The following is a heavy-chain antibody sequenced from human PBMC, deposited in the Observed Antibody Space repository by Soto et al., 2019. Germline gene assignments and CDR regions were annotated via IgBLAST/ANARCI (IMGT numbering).Heavy chain of an antibody. CDR2: INWDDDK. D-gene: IGHD3-22*01. CDR1: VFSLSTSGMC. Sequence: SGPTLVNPTQTLTLTCTFSVFSLSTSGMCVSWIRQPPGKALEWLALINWDDDKYYSTSLKTRLTISKDTSKNQVVLTMTNMDPVDTATYYCARVTYYYESSDYYGPNFDYWGQGTLVTVSS. V-gene: IGHV2-70*01. J-gene: IGHJ4*02. CDR3: ARVTYYYESSDYYGPNFDY.